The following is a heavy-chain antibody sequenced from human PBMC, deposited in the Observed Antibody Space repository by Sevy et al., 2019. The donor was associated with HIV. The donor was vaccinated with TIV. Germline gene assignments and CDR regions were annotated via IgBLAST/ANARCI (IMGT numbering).Heavy chain of an antibody. CDR2: MSANSGNT. D-gene: IGHD2-2*01. V-gene: IGHV1-8*01. J-gene: IGHJ6*02. CDR3: VRILSTSYYNYHALDV. CDR1: GYTFTSYD. Sequence: ASVKVSCRASGYTFTSYDIHWVRQTTGQGLECMRWMSANSGNTGYAQKFQGRVTMTRDTSKGTAYMELSSLRSDDTAVYYCVRILSTSYYNYHALDVWGQGTTVTVSS.